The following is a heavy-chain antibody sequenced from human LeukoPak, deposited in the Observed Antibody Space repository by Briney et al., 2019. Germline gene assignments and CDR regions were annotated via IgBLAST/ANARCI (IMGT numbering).Heavy chain of an antibody. V-gene: IGHV4-34*12. J-gene: IGHJ5*02. D-gene: IGHD6-13*01. CDR1: GYSLTNHY. CDR3: ARGPAAVHP. CDR2: ILHTGST. Sequence: SETLSLTCAVYGYSLTNHYWIWIRQPPGKGLEWIGEILHTGSTNYNPSFKSRVAMSVDTSKNRFFLNLTSVTAADTAVYYCARGPAAVHPWGQGTLVTVSS.